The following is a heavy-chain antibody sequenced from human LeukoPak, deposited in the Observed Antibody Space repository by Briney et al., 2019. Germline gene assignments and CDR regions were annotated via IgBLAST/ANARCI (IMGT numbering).Heavy chain of an antibody. CDR3: ASAYYHYYFDY. J-gene: IGHJ4*02. CDR1: GFTFRSYW. V-gene: IGHV3-74*01. Sequence: GGSLRLSCAASGFTFRSYWMHWVRQAPGKGLVWVTRINGDGSSTSYADSVKGRFTVSRDNAKNTLYLQMNSLRAEDSAVYYCASAYYHYYFDYWGQGTLVTVSS. CDR2: INGDGSST. D-gene: IGHD3-16*01.